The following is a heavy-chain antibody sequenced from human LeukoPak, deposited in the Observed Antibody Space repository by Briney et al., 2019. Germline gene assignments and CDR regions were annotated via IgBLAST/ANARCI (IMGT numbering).Heavy chain of an antibody. CDR3: ARGGDGYNYWFDP. J-gene: IGHJ5*02. V-gene: IGHV4-59*01. Sequence: SETLSFTCTVSGGSISGYYWIWIRQSPGKGLEWIGSIHYSGSTNYNPSLKSRVTMSLDTSKNHLSLRLSSLTAADTAVYSCARGGDGYNYWFDPWGQGTLVTVSS. CDR2: IHYSGST. CDR1: GGSISGYY. D-gene: IGHD5-24*01.